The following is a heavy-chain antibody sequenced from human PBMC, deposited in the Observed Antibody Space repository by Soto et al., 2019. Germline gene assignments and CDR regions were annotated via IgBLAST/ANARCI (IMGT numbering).Heavy chain of an antibody. D-gene: IGHD6-13*01. CDR1: GFTFSSYA. J-gene: IGHJ4*02. Sequence: GGSLSLSCAASGFTFSSYAMSWVRQAPGKGLEWVSAISGSGGSTYYADSVKGRFTISRDNSKNTLYLQMNSLRAEDTAVYYCAKDPVGYSSSWYFDYWGQGTLVTVSS. V-gene: IGHV3-23*01. CDR3: AKDPVGYSSSWYFDY. CDR2: ISGSGGST.